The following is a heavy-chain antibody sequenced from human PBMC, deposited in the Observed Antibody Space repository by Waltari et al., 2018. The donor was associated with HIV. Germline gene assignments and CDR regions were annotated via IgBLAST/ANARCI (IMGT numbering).Heavy chain of an antibody. D-gene: IGHD6-19*01. V-gene: IGHV3-9*01. CDR3: AKDTHSSGWYGELVY. CDR1: GFTFDDYA. J-gene: IGHJ4*02. Sequence: EVQLVESGGGLVQPGRSLRLSCAASGFTFDDYAMHWVRQAPGKGLECVSGISWNSGSTGYADSVKGRFTISRDNAKNSLYLQMNSLRAEDTALYYCAKDTHSSGWYGELVYWGQGTLVTVSS. CDR2: ISWNSGST.